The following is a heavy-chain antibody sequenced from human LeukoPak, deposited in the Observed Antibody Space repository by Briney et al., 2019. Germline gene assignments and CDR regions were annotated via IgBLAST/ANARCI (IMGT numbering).Heavy chain of an antibody. CDR2: ISWSSGSI. J-gene: IGHJ2*01. Sequence: PGRSLRLSCAASGFTFDDYAMHWVRQAPGKGLEWVSGISWSSGSIGYADSVKGRFTISRDNAKNSLYLQVNSLRAEDTALYYCAKGPSMWFHYWYFDLWGRGTLVTVSS. V-gene: IGHV3-9*01. CDR1: GFTFDDYA. CDR3: AKGPSMWFHYWYFDL. D-gene: IGHD2-21*01.